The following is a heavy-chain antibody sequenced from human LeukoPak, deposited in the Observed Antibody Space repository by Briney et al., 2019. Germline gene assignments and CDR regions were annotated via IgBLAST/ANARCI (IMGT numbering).Heavy chain of an antibody. Sequence: GGSLRLSCAASGFTFSTYAMSWVRQAPGKGLEWVSSISGSGNSTYYADSVKGRFTISRDNSKNTLYLQMNSLRAEDTAVYYCAKDAKAAANNWFDPWGQGTLSPSPQ. J-gene: IGHJ5*02. D-gene: IGHD6-13*01. CDR1: GFTFSTYA. CDR3: AKDAKAAANNWFDP. V-gene: IGHV3-23*01. CDR2: ISGSGNST.